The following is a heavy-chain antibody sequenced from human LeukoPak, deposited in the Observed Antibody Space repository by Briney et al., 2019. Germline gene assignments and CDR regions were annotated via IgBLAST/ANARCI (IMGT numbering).Heavy chain of an antibody. J-gene: IGHJ3*02. D-gene: IGHD2-2*01. V-gene: IGHV3-30*18. CDR3: AKDQMAGVVPAATPDDAFDI. Sequence: GGSLRLSCAASGFSFGSYGIHWVRQAPGKGLEWVAVISHEGSAKYHADSVKGRFTVSRDNSKNTLYLQMNSLRAEDTAVYYCAKDQMAGVVPAATPDDAFDIWGQGTMVTVSS. CDR2: ISHEGSAK. CDR1: GFSFGSYG.